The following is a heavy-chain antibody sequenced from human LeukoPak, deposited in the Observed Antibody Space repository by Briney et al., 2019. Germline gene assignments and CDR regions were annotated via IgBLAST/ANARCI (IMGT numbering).Heavy chain of an antibody. CDR1: GYSINSSYY. V-gene: IGHV4-38-2*01. CDR3: ARPLSRYCSSTSCPLFYYYYMDV. J-gene: IGHJ6*03. CDR2: IYYSGST. D-gene: IGHD2-2*01. Sequence: SETLSLTCAVSGYSINSSYYWGWIRQPPGKGLEWIGSIYYSGSTYYNPSLKSRVTISVDTSKNQFSLKLSSVTAADTAVYYCARPLSRYCSSTSCPLFYYYYMDVWGKGTTVTVSS.